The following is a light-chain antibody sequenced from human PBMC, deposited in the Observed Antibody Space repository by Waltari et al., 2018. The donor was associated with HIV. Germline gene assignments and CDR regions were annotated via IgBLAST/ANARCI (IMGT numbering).Light chain of an antibody. CDR1: ESVSRY. CDR2: DAS. Sequence: EIVLTQSPATLSLSPGEGATLSCRASESVSRYVAWYQQKPGQPPRLLIYDASSRASGVPARFRGSGSGTDFTLTISRLEPEDFAVYYCQQRTTWPPGLTFGGGTKVEI. CDR3: QQRTTWPPGLT. V-gene: IGKV3-11*01. J-gene: IGKJ4*01.